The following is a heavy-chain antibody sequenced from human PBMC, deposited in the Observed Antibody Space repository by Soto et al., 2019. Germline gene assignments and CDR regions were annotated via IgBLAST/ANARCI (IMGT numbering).Heavy chain of an antibody. CDR1: GFSLSSNGVG. V-gene: IGHV2-5*02. CDR3: AREMYYRTYFDS. CDR2: IYWDDDH. Sequence: QITLRESGPALVRPTQTLTLTCTFSGFSLSSNGVGVGWIRQPPGEALEWLALIYWDDDHRYSPSLMTRPTIXKXXSNHPVVLTMTKLDPVDTATYYCAREMYYRTYFDSWGQGTLVTVSS. J-gene: IGHJ4*02. D-gene: IGHD3-10*01.